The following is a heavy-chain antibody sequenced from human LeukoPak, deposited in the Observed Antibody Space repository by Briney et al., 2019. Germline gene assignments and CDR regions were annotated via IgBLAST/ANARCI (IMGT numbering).Heavy chain of an antibody. V-gene: IGHV4-59*12. CDR2: IYYSGST. D-gene: IGHD3-10*01. CDR3: ARESMVRGRKPNWFDP. Sequence: SETLSLTCTVSGGSISSYYWSWIRQPPGKGLEWIGYIYYSGSTNYNPSLKSRVTISVDTSKNQFSLKLSSVTAADTAVYYCARESMVRGRKPNWFDPWGQGTLVTVSS. J-gene: IGHJ5*02. CDR1: GGSISSYY.